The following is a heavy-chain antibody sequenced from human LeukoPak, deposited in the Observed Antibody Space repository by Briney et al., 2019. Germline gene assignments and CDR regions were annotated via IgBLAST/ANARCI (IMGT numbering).Heavy chain of an antibody. CDR1: GFTFSSYA. V-gene: IGHV3-23*01. CDR2: ISGSGDST. Sequence: GGSLRLSCAASGFTFSSYAMSWVRQAPGKGLEWVPAISGSGDSTYYGDSVKGRFTISRDNSKNTLYLQMNSLRAEDTAVYYCAKTRPLDSSSWSHGDYWGQGTLVTVSS. CDR3: AKTRPLDSSSWSHGDY. D-gene: IGHD6-13*01. J-gene: IGHJ4*02.